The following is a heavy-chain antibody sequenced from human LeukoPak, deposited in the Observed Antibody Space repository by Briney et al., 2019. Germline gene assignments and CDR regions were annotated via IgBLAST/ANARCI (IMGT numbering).Heavy chain of an antibody. CDR1: GFIFSNYY. J-gene: IGHJ4*02. CDR2: IRQDASAV. Sequence: GGSLRLSCAASGFIFSNYYMSWVRQAPGKGLEWVANIRQDASAVFYVDSLKGRFTVSRDNTKNSLYLQMSSLRVEDTAVYYCARWIHDSGGWGLGYWGQGTLVTVSS. D-gene: IGHD3-22*01. V-gene: IGHV3-7*04. CDR3: ARWIHDSGGWGLGY.